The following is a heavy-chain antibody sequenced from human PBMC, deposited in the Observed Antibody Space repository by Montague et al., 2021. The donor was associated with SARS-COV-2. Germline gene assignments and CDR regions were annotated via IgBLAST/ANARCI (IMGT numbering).Heavy chain of an antibody. D-gene: IGHD2-21*01. CDR3: ARRHIVASNRAFDY. J-gene: IGHJ4*02. CDR1: GDSITNNYY. Sequence: SETLSLTCTVSGDSITNNYYWGWIRQPPGKGLEWIGTIYHSVTTYYNPSLKSRVTISVDTSNDQFSLKLTSVTAADTAVYYCARRHIVASNRAFDYWGQGTLVTVSS. CDR2: IYHSVTT. V-gene: IGHV4-38-2*02.